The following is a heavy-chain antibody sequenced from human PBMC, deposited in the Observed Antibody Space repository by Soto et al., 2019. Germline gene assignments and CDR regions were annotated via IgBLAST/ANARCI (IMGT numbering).Heavy chain of an antibody. Sequence: ESGGGVVQPGRSLRLSCAASGFTFSSYGMHWVRQAPGKGLEWVAVIWYDGSNKYYADSVKGRFTISRDNSKNTLYLQMNSLRAEDTAVYYCARRGGYSYGYRGREEPFDYWGQGTLVTVSS. CDR3: ARRGGYSYGYRGREEPFDY. J-gene: IGHJ4*02. V-gene: IGHV3-33*01. D-gene: IGHD5-18*01. CDR1: GFTFSSYG. CDR2: IWYDGSNK.